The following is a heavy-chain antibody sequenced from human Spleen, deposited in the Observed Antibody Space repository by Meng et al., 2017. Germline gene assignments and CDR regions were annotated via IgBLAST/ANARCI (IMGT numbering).Heavy chain of an antibody. V-gene: IGHV1-18*01. Sequence: QVQLVQSGAEVKKPGASVKVSCKASGYTFTNYGLSWVRQAPGQGLEWMGWINPATGETRYAQKFQGWVTMTKDTSISTVYLDLSRLKSDDTAVFYCARANVDGVAIDYWGQGTLVTVSS. D-gene: IGHD3-3*01. J-gene: IGHJ4*02. CDR1: GYTFTNYG. CDR3: ARANVDGVAIDY. CDR2: INPATGET.